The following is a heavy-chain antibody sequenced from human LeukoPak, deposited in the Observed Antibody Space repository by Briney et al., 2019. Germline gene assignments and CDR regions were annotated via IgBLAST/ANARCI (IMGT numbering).Heavy chain of an antibody. CDR1: GYTFTSYY. CDR3: ARDGKYSSGWITAFDI. J-gene: IGHJ3*02. CDR2: INPSGGST. V-gene: IGHV1-46*01. Sequence: EASVKVSCKASGYTFTSYYMHWVRQAPGQGLEGMGIINPSGGSTSYEQKFQGRVTMTKDTSTSTVYMELSSLKSEDTAVYYCARDGKYSSGWITAFDIWGEGAMLTVSS. D-gene: IGHD6-19*01.